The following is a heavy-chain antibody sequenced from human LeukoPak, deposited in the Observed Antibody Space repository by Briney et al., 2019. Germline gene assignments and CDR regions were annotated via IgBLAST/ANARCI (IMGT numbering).Heavy chain of an antibody. CDR1: GYTFTSYD. J-gene: IGHJ6*02. D-gene: IGHD3-9*01. CDR2: MNPNSGNT. V-gene: IGHV1-8*01. CDR3: ARGSPSQQTYYDILTGYFSGNYYYGMDV. Sequence: ASVKVSCKASGYTFTSYDINWVRQATGQGLEWMGWMNPNSGNTGYAQKFQGRVTMTRNTSISTAYMELSSLRSEDTAVYYCARGSPSQQTYYDILTGYFSGNYYYGMDVWGQGTTVTVSS.